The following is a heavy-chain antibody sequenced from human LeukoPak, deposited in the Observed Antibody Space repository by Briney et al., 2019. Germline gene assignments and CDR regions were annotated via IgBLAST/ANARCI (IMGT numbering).Heavy chain of an antibody. CDR3: ASPRSGYRYTFDY. Sequence: PSETLSLTCTVSGGSIDSYFWTWIRQPPGKGLWWIGYISTSGSTNYNPYLKSRVSISLDTSKNRFSLNLNFVTAADRAVYYCASPRSGYRYTFDYWGQGALVTVSS. J-gene: IGHJ4*02. D-gene: IGHD3-22*01. CDR1: GGSIDSYF. V-gene: IGHV4-4*09. CDR2: ISTSGST.